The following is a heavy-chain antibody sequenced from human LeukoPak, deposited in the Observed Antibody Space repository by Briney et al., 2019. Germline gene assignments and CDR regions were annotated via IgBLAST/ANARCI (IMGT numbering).Heavy chain of an antibody. Sequence: ASVKVSCKASGYTFTSYGISWVRQAPGQGLEWMGWISAYNGNINYAQKLQGRVTMTTDTSTGTAYMELRSLRSDDTAVYYCARVRRDYGSGSYWPNYYYYYYMDVWGKGTTVTVSS. CDR3: ARVRRDYGSGSYWPNYYYYYYMDV. J-gene: IGHJ6*03. D-gene: IGHD3-10*01. CDR2: ISAYNGNI. V-gene: IGHV1-18*01. CDR1: GYTFTSYG.